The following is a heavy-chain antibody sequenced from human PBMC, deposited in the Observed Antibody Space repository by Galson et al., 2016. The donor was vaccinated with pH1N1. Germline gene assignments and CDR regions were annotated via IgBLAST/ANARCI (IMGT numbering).Heavy chain of an antibody. CDR3: ARGGSYYDY. CDR1: GYTFTIYA. V-gene: IGHV1-69*13. D-gene: IGHD1-26*01. CDR2: ISRMFGAP. J-gene: IGHJ4*02. Sequence: SVKVSCKASGYTFTIYAINWVRQAPGQGLEWMGGISRMFGAPNYAHHFQGRVTITSDDSTSTAYMELRSLRSEDTAVYFCARGGSYYDYWGQGTLVTVSS.